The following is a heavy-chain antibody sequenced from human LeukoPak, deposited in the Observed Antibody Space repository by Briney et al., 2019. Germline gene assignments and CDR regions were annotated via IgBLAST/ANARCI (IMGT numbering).Heavy chain of an antibody. V-gene: IGHV1-18*04. D-gene: IGHD6-19*01. J-gene: IGHJ4*02. CDR1: GYTFTGYY. Sequence: ASVKVSCKASGYTFTGYYMHWVRQAPGQGLEWMGWISAYNGNTNYAQKLQGRVTMTRDTSTSTVYMELSSLRSGDTAVYYCARFAVHRRLAVAGQFGLDYWGQGTLVTVSS. CDR2: ISAYNGNT. CDR3: ARFAVHRRLAVAGQFGLDY.